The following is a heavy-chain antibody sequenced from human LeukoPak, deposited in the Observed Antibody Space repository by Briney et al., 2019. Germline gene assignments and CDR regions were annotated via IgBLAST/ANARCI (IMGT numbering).Heavy chain of an antibody. CDR3: ARGIAVADTGFFDY. D-gene: IGHD6-19*01. CDR1: GFTVSSDY. Sequence: GGSLRLSCAASGFTVSSDYMSWVRHDPGKGLEWISLIYSGGDTYYADSVKGRFTISRDDSKKTLYLQMNSLRAEDTAVYYCARGIAVADTGFFDYWGQGTLVTVSS. V-gene: IGHV3-66*01. CDR2: IYSGGDT. J-gene: IGHJ4*02.